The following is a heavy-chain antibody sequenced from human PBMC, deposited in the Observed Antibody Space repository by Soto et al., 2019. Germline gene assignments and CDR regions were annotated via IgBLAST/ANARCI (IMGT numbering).Heavy chain of an antibody. CDR2: IKEDGSDK. Sequence: EVQLVESGGGLVQPGGSLRLSCAASGFTFNNYWMSWVRQAPGKGLEWVANIKEDGSDKHHMDSVKGRFTISRDNAKNSLYLQMNSLRAEDTAVYYCTRDWNSDSRSRFDYWGQGTLVTVSS. D-gene: IGHD1-26*01. CDR3: TRDWNSDSRSRFDY. CDR1: GFTFNNYW. V-gene: IGHV3-7*01. J-gene: IGHJ4*02.